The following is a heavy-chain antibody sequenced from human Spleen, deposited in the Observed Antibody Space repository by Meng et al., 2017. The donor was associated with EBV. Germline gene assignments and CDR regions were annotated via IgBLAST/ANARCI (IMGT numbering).Heavy chain of an antibody. CDR1: GGSFTTYY. CDR3: SRSLGAAGPDY. D-gene: IGHD6-13*01. CDR2: INHRGSA. V-gene: IGHV4-34*01. Sequence: QVQLQQWGAGRLKPSQTLSLTCAVDGGSFTTYYWTWIRQPPGKGLEWIGEINHRGSAHYNPSLKSRLTISVDTSKKQFSLKLSSVTAADTAVYYCSRSLGAAGPDYWGQGTLVTVSS. J-gene: IGHJ4*02.